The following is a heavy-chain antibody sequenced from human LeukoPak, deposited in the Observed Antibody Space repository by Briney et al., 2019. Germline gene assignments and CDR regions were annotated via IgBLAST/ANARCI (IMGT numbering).Heavy chain of an antibody. V-gene: IGHV3-7*03. CDR1: GFPFSNYW. D-gene: IGHD3-10*02. Sequence: GSLRLSYAGSGFPFSNYWMSWVRQAPGKGPEWMGNIKEDGSETYYVDSVKGRFTISRDNAQNSLYLHMHSLRVEDTAVYYCARDPYVSNFDYWGQGTLVTLSS. CDR3: ARDPYVSNFDY. CDR2: IKEDGSET. J-gene: IGHJ4*02.